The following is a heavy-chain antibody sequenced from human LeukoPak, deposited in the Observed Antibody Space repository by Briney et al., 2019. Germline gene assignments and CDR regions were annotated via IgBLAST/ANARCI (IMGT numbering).Heavy chain of an antibody. V-gene: IGHV4-39*07. J-gene: IGHJ4*02. CDR3: ARVGTGSAYYDFWSGYSLDY. CDR2: IYYSGST. D-gene: IGHD3-3*01. Sequence: SSETLSLTCTVSGGSISSSSYYWGWIRQPPGKGLEWIGSIYYSGSTYYNPSLKSRVTISVDTSKNQFSLKLSSVTAADTAVYYCARVGTGSAYYDFWSGYSLDYWGQGTLVTVSS. CDR1: GGSISSSSYY.